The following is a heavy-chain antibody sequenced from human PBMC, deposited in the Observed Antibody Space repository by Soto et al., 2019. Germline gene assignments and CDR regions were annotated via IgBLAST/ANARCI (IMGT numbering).Heavy chain of an antibody. J-gene: IGHJ4*02. CDR1: GGTFSIYA. CDR3: ASPLDCSSTSCYTGEYYSDY. CDR2: IIPIFGTA. Sequence: AAVKVSCDAAGGTFSIYAISWVLQAPGQGLEWMGGIIPIFGTANYAQKFQGRVTITADKSTSTAYMELSSLRSEDTAVYYCASPLDCSSTSCYTGEYYSDYWGQGTLVTVYS. D-gene: IGHD2-2*02. V-gene: IGHV1-69*06.